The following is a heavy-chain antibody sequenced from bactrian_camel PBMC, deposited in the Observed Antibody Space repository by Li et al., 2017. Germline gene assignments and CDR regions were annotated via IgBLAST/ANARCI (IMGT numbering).Heavy chain of an antibody. CDR1: GYTFRSNC. D-gene: IGHD3*01. V-gene: IGHV3S1*01. J-gene: IGHJ4*01. CDR3: AAHRGGYCSLRASDFPY. CDR2: IYTGDGRT. Sequence: HVQLVESGGGSVQAGGSLRLSCAASGYTFRSNCMGWFRAQGSGNEREGVAVIYTGDGRTHYADSVKGRFTISRDNVSKTQKTLYLQMDSLKPEDSAMYYCAAHRGGYCSLRASDFPYWGQGTQVTVS.